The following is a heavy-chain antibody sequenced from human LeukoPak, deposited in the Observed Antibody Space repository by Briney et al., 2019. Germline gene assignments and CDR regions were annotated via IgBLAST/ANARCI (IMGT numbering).Heavy chain of an antibody. CDR1: GGSISTYY. CDR3: AKDPSSGSYLYWYFDL. D-gene: IGHD3-10*01. V-gene: IGHV4-59*12. J-gene: IGHJ2*01. Sequence: SETLSLTCTVSGGSISTYYWTWIRQPPGRGLEWTGYIDYSGSTNYNPSLKSRVTMSVVTSKNQFSLKLSSVTAADTAVYYCAKDPSSGSYLYWYFDLWGRGTLVTVSS. CDR2: IDYSGST.